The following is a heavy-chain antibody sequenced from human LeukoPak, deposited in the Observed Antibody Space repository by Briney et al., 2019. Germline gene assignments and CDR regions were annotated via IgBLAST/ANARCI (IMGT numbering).Heavy chain of an antibody. D-gene: IGHD2-2*01. Sequence: SETLSLTCTVSGRSISSSSYYWGWIRQPPGNGLEWIGSIYYSGSTYYNPSLKSRVTISVDTSKNQFSLKLSSVTAADTAVYYCARGSPPDYCSSTSCYDDYWGQGTLVTVSS. V-gene: IGHV4-39*07. CDR2: IYYSGST. CDR1: GRSISSSSYY. CDR3: ARGSPPDYCSSTSCYDDY. J-gene: IGHJ4*02.